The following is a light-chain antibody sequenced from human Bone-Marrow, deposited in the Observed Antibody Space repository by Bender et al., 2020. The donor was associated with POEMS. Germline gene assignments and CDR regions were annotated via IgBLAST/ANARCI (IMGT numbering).Light chain of an antibody. CDR1: VLAKKY. J-gene: IGLJ3*02. CDR2: KDT. Sequence: SFELTQPSSVSVSPGQTARITCSGDVLAKKYVRWFQQKPGQAPVLVIYKDTERPSGIPERFSGSTSVNTATLTISRVEAGDEADYYCQVWDSSSDHWVFGGGTKLTVL. V-gene: IGLV3-27*01. CDR3: QVWDSSSDHWV.